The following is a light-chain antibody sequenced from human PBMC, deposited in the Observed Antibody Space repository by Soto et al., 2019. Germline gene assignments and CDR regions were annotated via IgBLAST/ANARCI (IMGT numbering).Light chain of an antibody. J-gene: IGKJ2*01. V-gene: IGKV4-1*01. CDR2: WAS. CDR3: QQYYSGHT. CDR1: QSVLYSSNNKNY. Sequence: DIVMTQSPDSLAVSLGERATINCKSSQSVLYSSNNKNYLAWYQQKPGQPPKLLIYWASTRESGVPDRFSGSGSGTDFTLTISSLQAEDVVVYYCQQYYSGHTFGQGTKLEIK.